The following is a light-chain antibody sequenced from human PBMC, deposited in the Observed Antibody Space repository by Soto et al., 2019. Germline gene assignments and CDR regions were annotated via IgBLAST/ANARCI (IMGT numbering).Light chain of an antibody. Sequence: VFTHSPDRLSLSTGERATLSCGVSQNFGSNYLAWYQQKRGQAPRFLIYGASSRSTGIPDRFSGSGSGTDFTLTISRLEAADVAVYYWQQYGTSPTTFGQGTKVDIK. V-gene: IGKV3-20*01. CDR1: QNFGSNY. J-gene: IGKJ1*01. CDR2: GAS. CDR3: QQYGTSPTT.